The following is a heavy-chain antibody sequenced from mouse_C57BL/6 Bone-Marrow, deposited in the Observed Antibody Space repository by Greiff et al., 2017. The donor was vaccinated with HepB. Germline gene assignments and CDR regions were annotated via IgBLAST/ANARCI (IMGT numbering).Heavy chain of an antibody. CDR1: GYTFTSYW. D-gene: IGHD1-1*01. CDR2: IDPSDSYT. J-gene: IGHJ2*01. CDR3: ARPGSLYDFDY. Sequence: QVQLQQPGAELVRPGTSVKLSCKASGYTFTSYWMHWVKQRPGQGLEWIGVIDPSDSYTNYNQKFKGKATLTVDTSSSTAYMQLSSLTSEDSAVYYCARPGSLYDFDYWGQGTTLTVSS. V-gene: IGHV1-59*01.